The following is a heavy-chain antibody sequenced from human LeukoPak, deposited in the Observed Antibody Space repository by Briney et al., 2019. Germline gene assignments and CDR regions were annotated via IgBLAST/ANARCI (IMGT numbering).Heavy chain of an antibody. D-gene: IGHD1-1*01. CDR3: AGQFGTSWNEGYFDY. Sequence: SETLSLTCNVSGGSISSSSYYWGWIRQPPGKGLEWIGSIYYSGSTYYNPSLKSRVTISVDTSKNQFSLKLSSVTAADTAVYYCAGQFGTSWNEGYFDYWGQGTLVTVSS. J-gene: IGHJ4*02. CDR1: GGSISSSSYY. V-gene: IGHV4-39*01. CDR2: IYYSGST.